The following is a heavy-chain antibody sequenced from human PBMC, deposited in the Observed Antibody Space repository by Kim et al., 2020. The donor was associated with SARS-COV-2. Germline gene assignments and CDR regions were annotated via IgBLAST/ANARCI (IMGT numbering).Heavy chain of an antibody. Sequence: GGSLRLSCAGSGFTFSTYTMSWVRQAPGKGLEWVSTFTSDGYTYYADSVKGRFTISRDNSRTALYLQMNSLRAEDTAVYYCASRGIYFDYWGQGTLVTVSS. CDR3: ASRGIYFDY. CDR2: FTSDGYT. CDR1: GFTFSTYT. V-gene: IGHV3-23*01. J-gene: IGHJ4*02. D-gene: IGHD1-26*01.